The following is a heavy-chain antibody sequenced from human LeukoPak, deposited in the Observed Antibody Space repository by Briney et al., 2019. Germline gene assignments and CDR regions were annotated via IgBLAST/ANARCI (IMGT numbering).Heavy chain of an antibody. V-gene: IGHV4-38-2*02. CDR3: ARSLRYYYDSSGYSLLDY. Sequence: SETLSLTCTVSGYSISSGYYWGWIRQPPGKGLEWIGSIYHSGSTYYNPSLKSRVTISVDTSKNQFSLKLSSVTAADTAVYYCARSLRYYYDSSGYSLLDYWGQGTLVTVSS. J-gene: IGHJ4*02. D-gene: IGHD3-22*01. CDR1: GYSISSGYY. CDR2: IYHSGST.